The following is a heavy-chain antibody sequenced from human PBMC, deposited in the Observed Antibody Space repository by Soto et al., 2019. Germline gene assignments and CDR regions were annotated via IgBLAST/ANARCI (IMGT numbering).Heavy chain of an antibody. CDR1: GYTSSSYT. CDR3: VREASYYYYSMDV. V-gene: IGHV3-21*01. J-gene: IGHJ6*02. CDR2: ISGISSYM. Sequence: ESLAISCSSSGYTSSSYTMDWVRHTPGKGLEWVSSISGISSYMYYADSVKGRFTISRDNAKNSLYLQMNSLRAEDTAVYYCVREASYYYYSMDVWGQGTSVTVSS.